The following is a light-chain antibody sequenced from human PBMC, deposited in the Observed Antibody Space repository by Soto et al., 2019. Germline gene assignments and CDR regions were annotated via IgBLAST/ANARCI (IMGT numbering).Light chain of an antibody. CDR1: HSLQHSNGYNY. J-gene: IGKJ5*01. V-gene: IGKV2-28*01. CDR3: MQGVQMPPIT. CDR2: LAS. Sequence: EIVVTQSPLSLPVTPGEPASISCRSIHSLQHSNGYNYLDWYFQKPGQSPQLLIHLASNRASGVPVRFSGSGSGTDFTLNISSVEAEDVGLYYCMQGVQMPPITFGQGTRLEI.